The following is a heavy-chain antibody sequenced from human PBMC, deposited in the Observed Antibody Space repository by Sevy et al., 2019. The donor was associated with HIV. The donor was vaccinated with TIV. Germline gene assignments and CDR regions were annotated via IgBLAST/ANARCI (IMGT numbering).Heavy chain of an antibody. CDR1: GMTFSTYN. CDR2: ISTDSTTK. CDR3: ARDWVREFDY. V-gene: IGHV3-48*02. J-gene: IGHJ4*02. Sequence: GGSLRLSCAVSGMTFSTYNMNWVRQAPGKGLEWISYISTDSTTKYYADSVKGRFTIYRDNAKNSLYLQMNSLRDEDTAVYYCARDWVREFDYWGQGTLVTVSS. D-gene: IGHD3-10*01.